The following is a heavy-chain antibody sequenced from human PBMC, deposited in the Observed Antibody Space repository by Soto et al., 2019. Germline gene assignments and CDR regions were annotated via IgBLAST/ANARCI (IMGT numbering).Heavy chain of an antibody. Sequence: GGSLRLSCAASEFTFRKYAMHWVRQAPGKGLQWLAVISYDGDTSYYADSVKGRFTISRDNSRNTLYLQMNSLRAEDAAVYYCAKNPVGSGYDPNWFDPWGRGTLVTVSS. J-gene: IGHJ5*02. V-gene: IGHV3-30*18. CDR2: ISYDGDTS. CDR3: AKNPVGSGYDPNWFDP. D-gene: IGHD5-12*01. CDR1: EFTFRKYA.